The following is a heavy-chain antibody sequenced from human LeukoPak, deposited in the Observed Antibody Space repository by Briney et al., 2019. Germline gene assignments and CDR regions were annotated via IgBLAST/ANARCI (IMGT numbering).Heavy chain of an antibody. V-gene: IGHV3-30-3*01. D-gene: IGHD6-19*01. CDR3: AKDPRTYSSDVY. J-gene: IGHJ4*02. Sequence: ERSLRLSCGASGFSFSDYAMHWVRRAPAKGLEWVAVISYDGNNIHYADSVKGRFTISRDNSKNTLYLQMNSLRAEDTALYYCAKDPRTYSSDVYWGQGTLVTVSS. CDR1: GFSFSDYA. CDR2: ISYDGNNI.